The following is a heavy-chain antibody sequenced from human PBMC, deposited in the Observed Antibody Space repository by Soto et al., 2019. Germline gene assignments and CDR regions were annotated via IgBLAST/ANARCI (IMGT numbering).Heavy chain of an antibody. Sequence: ASVKVSCKASGYTFTSYDINWVRQATGQGLEWMGWMNPNSGNTGYAQKFQGRVTMTRNTSISTAYMELSSLRSEDTAVYYCARGPEYCSGGSCYHSYYYMDVWGKGTRSPSP. D-gene: IGHD2-15*01. CDR3: ARGPEYCSGGSCYHSYYYMDV. V-gene: IGHV1-8*01. CDR1: GYTFTSYD. J-gene: IGHJ6*03. CDR2: MNPNSGNT.